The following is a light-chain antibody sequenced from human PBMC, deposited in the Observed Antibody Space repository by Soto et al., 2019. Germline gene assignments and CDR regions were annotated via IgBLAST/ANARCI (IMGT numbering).Light chain of an antibody. CDR3: QQYNNWPQT. V-gene: IGKV3-20*01. CDR1: QSVSVNS. J-gene: IGKJ1*01. CDR2: AAS. Sequence: EIVLTQSPGTLSLSPGERATLSCRASQSVSVNSLAWYQQKGGQAPRLLIYAASTRATGVPDRFSGTGSGTDFALTISRLETDDSAVYYCQQYNNWPQTFGQGTKVDIK.